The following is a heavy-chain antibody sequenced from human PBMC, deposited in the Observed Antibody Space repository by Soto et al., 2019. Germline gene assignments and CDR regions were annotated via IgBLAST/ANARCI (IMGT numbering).Heavy chain of an antibody. CDR3: AREGMAPYYYSGMDV. CDR1: GYTFTRSG. CDR2: ISTYNGDT. Sequence: QVQLVQSGAEVKKPGASVKVSCKASGYTFTRSGISWVRQAPGQALEWMGWISTYNGDTKYAQTFQGRVTMTTSTSTSTVYMERRSLRSDETAVYYCAREGMAPYYYSGMDVWGQGTPVTVSS. V-gene: IGHV1-18*01. J-gene: IGHJ6*02.